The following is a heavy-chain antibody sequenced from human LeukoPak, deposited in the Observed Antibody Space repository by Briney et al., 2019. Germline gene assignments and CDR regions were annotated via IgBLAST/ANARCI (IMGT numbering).Heavy chain of an antibody. CDR2: ISSSGSTI. CDR3: ARESEQLDLDY. Sequence: GGSLRLSCAASGFTFSSYEMNWVRQAPGKGLEWVSYISSSGSTIYYADSVKGRFTISRDNAKNSLYLQMNSLRAEYTAVYYCARESEQLDLDYWGQGTLVTVSS. J-gene: IGHJ4*02. V-gene: IGHV3-48*03. CDR1: GFTFSSYE. D-gene: IGHD6-13*01.